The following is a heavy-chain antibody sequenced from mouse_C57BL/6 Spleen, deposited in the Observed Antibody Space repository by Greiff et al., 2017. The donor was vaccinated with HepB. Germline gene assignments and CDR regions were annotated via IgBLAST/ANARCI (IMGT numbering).Heavy chain of an antibody. V-gene: IGHV1-69*01. Sequence: QVQLKQPGAELVMPGASVKLSCKASGYTFTSYWMHWVKQRPGQGLEWIGEIDPSDSYTNYNQKFKGKSTLTVDKSSSAAYMQLSSLTSEDSAVYYCARGLSYAMDYWGQGTSVTVSS. CDR2: IDPSDSYT. D-gene: IGHD1-1*02. CDR1: GYTFTSYW. J-gene: IGHJ4*01. CDR3: ARGLSYAMDY.